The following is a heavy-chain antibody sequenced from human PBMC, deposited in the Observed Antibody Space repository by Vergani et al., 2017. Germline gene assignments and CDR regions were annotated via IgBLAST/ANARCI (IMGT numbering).Heavy chain of an antibody. Sequence: QLQLQESGPGLVKPSETLSLTCTVSGGSISSSSYYWGWIRQPPGKGLEWIGYIYYSGSTYYNPSLKSRVTISVDTSKNQFYLKLSSVTAADTAVYYCARVAYCGGDCYLVGAHDYWGQGTLVTVSS. D-gene: IGHD2-21*01. CDR2: IYYSGST. CDR1: GGSISSSSYY. J-gene: IGHJ4*02. V-gene: IGHV4-30-4*08. CDR3: ARVAYCGGDCYLVGAHDY.